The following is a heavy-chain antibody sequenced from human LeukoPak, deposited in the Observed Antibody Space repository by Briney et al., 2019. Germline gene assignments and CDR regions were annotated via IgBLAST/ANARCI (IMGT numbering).Heavy chain of an antibody. CDR2: INTNTGNP. D-gene: IGHD3-22*01. CDR1: GYTFTSYA. CDR3: ARGKHKDYYDSSGYYEYYYYGMDV. Sequence: ASVKVSCKAPGYTFTSYAMNWVRQAPGQGLEWMGWINTNTGNPTYAQGFTGRFVFSLDTSVSTAYLQISSLKAEDTAVYYCARGKHKDYYDSSGYYEYYYYGMDVWGQGTTVTVSS. V-gene: IGHV7-4-1*02. J-gene: IGHJ6*02.